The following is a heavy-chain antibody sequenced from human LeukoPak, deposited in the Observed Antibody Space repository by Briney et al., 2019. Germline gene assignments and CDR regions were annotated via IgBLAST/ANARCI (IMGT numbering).Heavy chain of an antibody. V-gene: IGHV1-58*02. Sequence: GTSVKVSCKASGFTFTSSAMQWVRQARGQRLEWIGWIVVGSGNTNYAQKFQERVTITRDMSTSTAYMELSSLRSEDTAVYYCAADSIAAAGYYYYYYGMDVWAKGPRSPSP. CDR3: AADSIAAAGYYYYYYGMDV. CDR2: IVVGSGNT. J-gene: IGHJ6*02. D-gene: IGHD6-13*01. CDR1: GFTFTSSA.